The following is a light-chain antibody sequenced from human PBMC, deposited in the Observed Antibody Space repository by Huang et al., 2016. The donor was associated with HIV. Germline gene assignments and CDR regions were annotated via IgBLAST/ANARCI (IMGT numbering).Light chain of an antibody. J-gene: IGKJ4*01. CDR3: QQRSNWVLT. V-gene: IGKV3-11*01. Sequence: EIVLTQSPATLSLSPGERATLSCRASQSVRSYLVWYQQKPGQAPKLLIHDASNRATGIPARFRGSGSGTDFTLTISSLEPEDFAVYYCQQRSNWVLTFGGGTKVDI. CDR1: QSVRSY. CDR2: DAS.